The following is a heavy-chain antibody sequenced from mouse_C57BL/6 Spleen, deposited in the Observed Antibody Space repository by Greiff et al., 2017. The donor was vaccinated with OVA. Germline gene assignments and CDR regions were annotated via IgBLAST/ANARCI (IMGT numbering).Heavy chain of an antibody. J-gene: IGHJ2*01. CDR3: ARRATVVATGFDY. V-gene: IGHV1-54*01. Sequence: VQLQESGAELVRPGTSVKVSCKASGYAFTNYLIEWVKQRPGQGLEWIGVINPGSGGTNYNEKFKGKATLTADKSSSTAYMQLSSLTSEDSAVYFCARRATVVATGFDYWGQGTTLTVSS. CDR2: INPGSGGT. D-gene: IGHD1-1*01. CDR1: GYAFTNYL.